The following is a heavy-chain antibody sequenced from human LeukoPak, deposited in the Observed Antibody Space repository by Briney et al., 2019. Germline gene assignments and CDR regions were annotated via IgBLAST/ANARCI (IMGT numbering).Heavy chain of an antibody. CDR3: ARDRSYYYGSGSYYKGWYYGMDV. J-gene: IGHJ6*02. D-gene: IGHD3-10*01. CDR1: GGSFSGYY. CDR2: INHSGST. V-gene: IGHV4-34*01. Sequence: PSETLSLTCAVYGGSFSGYYWSWIRQPPGRGLEWIGEINHSGSTNYNPSLKSRVTVSVDTSKNQFSLKLSSVTAADTAVYYCARDRSYYYGSGSYYKGWYYGMDVWGQGTTVTVSS.